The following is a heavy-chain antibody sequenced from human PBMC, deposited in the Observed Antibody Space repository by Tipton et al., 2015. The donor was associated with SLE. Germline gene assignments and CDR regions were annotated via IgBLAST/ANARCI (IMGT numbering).Heavy chain of an antibody. V-gene: IGHV3-23*03. D-gene: IGHD7-27*01. CDR3: AKFGDWGDLFFDF. CDR2: VYHDHTT. Sequence: SLRLSCAASGFTFSSYAMHWVRQAPGKGLEWVSVVYHDHTTSYADSVKGRFTISRDNSKNTLYLQVDSLRAEDTAIYYCAKFGDWGDLFFDFWGQGTLVTASS. J-gene: IGHJ4*02. CDR1: GFTFSSYA.